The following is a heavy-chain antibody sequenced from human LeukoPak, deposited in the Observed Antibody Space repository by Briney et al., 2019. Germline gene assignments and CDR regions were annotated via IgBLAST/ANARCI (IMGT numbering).Heavy chain of an antibody. CDR2: MNPNSGNT. D-gene: IGHD1-7*01. CDR1: GYTFTSYD. V-gene: IGHV1-8*03. CDR3: ARDGPVTGTYYFDY. Sequence: ASVKVSCKASGYTFTSYDINWVRQATGQGLEWMGWMNPNSGNTGYAQKFRGRVTITRNTSISTAYMELSSLRSEDTAVYYCARDGPVTGTYYFDYWGQGTLVTVSS. J-gene: IGHJ4*02.